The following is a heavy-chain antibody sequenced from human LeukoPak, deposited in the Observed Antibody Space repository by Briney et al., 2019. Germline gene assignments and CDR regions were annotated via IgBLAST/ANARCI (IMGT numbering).Heavy chain of an antibody. V-gene: IGHV4-39*01. D-gene: IGHD6-19*01. CDR3: ARQGYSSGWTRDWLDP. J-gene: IGHJ5*02. CDR1: GGSISSSSYY. CDR2: IHYSGGT. Sequence: PSETLSLTCTVSGGSISSSSYYWGWIRQPPGKGLEWIGSIHYSGGTYYNPSLKSRVTISVDTSKNQFSLKLSSVTAADTAVYYCARQGYSSGWTRDWLDPWGQGTLVTVSS.